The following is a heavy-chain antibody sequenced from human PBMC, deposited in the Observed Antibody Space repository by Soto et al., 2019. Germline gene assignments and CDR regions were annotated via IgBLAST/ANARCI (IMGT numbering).Heavy chain of an antibody. CDR1: GYSISSSNW. D-gene: IGHD1-26*01. J-gene: IGHJ4*02. CDR3: ARREVQGPIDY. Sequence: QVQLQESGPGLVKPSDTLSLTCAVSGYSISSSNWWGWIRQPPGRGLEWIGYIYYSGTTYYNPSLMSRVTKSVDTSKNQFSLKLTSVTAVDTAVYYCARREVQGPIDYWGQGTLVTVSS. CDR2: IYYSGTT. V-gene: IGHV4-28*01.